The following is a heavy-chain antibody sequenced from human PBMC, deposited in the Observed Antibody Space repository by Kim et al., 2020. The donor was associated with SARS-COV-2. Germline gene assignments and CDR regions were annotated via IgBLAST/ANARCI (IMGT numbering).Heavy chain of an antibody. D-gene: IGHD3-22*01. V-gene: IGHV1-18*01. CDR3: AREAYDSSGYAFDY. J-gene: IGHJ4*02. CDR2: ISAYNGNT. CDR1: VYTFTSYG. Sequence: ASVKVSCKASVYTFTSYGISWVRQAPGQGLEWMGWISAYNGNTNYAQKLQGRVTMTTDTSTSTAYMELRSLRSDDTAVYYCAREAYDSSGYAFDYWGQGTLVTVSS.